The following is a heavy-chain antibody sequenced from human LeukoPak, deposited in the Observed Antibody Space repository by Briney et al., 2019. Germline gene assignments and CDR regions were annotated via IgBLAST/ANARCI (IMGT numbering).Heavy chain of an antibody. J-gene: IGHJ4*02. CDR2: INPNSGGT. Sequence: ASVKVSCKASGYTFTGYYMHWVRQAPGQGLEWMGWINPNSGGTNYAQKFQGRVTMTRDTSISTAYMELSRLRSDDTAVYYCARTSAADKGFDYWGQGTLVTASS. CDR3: ARTSAADKGFDY. CDR1: GYTFTGYY. D-gene: IGHD6-13*01. V-gene: IGHV1-2*02.